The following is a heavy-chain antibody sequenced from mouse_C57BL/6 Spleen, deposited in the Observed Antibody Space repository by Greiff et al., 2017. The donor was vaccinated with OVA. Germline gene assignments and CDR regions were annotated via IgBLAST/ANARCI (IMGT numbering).Heavy chain of an antibody. D-gene: IGHD2-3*01. J-gene: IGHJ2*01. CDR1: GYTFTSYW. Sequence: QVQLQQPGAELVMPGASVKLSCKASGYTFTSYWMHWVKQRPGQGLEWIGEIDPSDSYTNYNQKFKGKSTLTVDKSSSTAYMQLSSLTSEDSAVYNCARGGGSYDGYYFDYWGQGTTLTVSS. CDR3: ARGGGSYDGYYFDY. V-gene: IGHV1-69*01. CDR2: IDPSDSYT.